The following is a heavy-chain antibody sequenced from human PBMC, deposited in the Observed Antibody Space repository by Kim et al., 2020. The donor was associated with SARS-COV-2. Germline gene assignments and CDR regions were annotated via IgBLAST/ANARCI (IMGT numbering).Heavy chain of an antibody. Sequence: GGSLRLSCAASGFTFSSYGMHWVRQAPGKGLEWVAVIWYDGSNKYYADSVKGRFTISRDNSKNTLYLQMNSLRAEDTAVYYCARENLRPGITMVRGVIYYFDYWGQGTLVTVSS. CDR1: GFTFSSYG. CDR3: ARENLRPGITMVRGVIYYFDY. J-gene: IGHJ4*02. V-gene: IGHV3-33*01. CDR2: IWYDGSNK. D-gene: IGHD3-10*01.